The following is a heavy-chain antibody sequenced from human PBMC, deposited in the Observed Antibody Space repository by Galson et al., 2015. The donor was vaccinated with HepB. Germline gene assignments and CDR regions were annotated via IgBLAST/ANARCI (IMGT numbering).Heavy chain of an antibody. J-gene: IGHJ4*02. CDR3: ARHVGLGHDYCGNLYYFDY. CDR2: IDPSDSYT. CDR1: GYSFTSYW. Sequence: QSGAEVKKPGESLRISCKGSGYSFTSYWISWVRQMPGKGLEWMGRIDPSDSYTNYSPSFQGHVTISADKSISTAYLQWSSLKASDTAMYYCARHVGLGHDYCGNLYYFDYWGQGTLVTVSS. V-gene: IGHV5-10-1*01. D-gene: IGHD4-23*01.